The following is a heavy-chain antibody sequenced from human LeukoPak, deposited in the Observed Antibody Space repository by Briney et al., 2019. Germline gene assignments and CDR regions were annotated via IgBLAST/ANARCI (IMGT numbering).Heavy chain of an antibody. CDR1: GYTFTSYD. Sequence: ASVKVSCTASGYTFTSYDINWVRQAAGQGLGWMGWMNPNSGNTGYAQKFQGRVTMTRNTSISTAYMELSSLRSEDTAVYYCARDGTYVAVAGTGPYCMDVWGQGTTVTVSS. CDR3: ARDGTYVAVAGTGPYCMDV. V-gene: IGHV1-8*01. J-gene: IGHJ6*02. D-gene: IGHD6-19*01. CDR2: MNPNSGNT.